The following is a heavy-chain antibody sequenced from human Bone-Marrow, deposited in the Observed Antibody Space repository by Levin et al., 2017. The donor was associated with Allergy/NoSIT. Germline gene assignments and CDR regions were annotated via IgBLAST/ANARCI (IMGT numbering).Heavy chain of an antibody. Sequence: SETLSLTCTVSGGSIDSSFWTWIRQPPGKGLEWIGSVYHTGSTHYNPSLKSRVTISVDTSNNPFSLKLTSVTAADTAMYYCARLHKEQWRDTGYSYRGMDVWGQGTTVTVSS. CDR1: GGSIDSSF. CDR3: ARLHKEQWRDTGYSYRGMDV. CDR2: VYHTGST. J-gene: IGHJ6*02. V-gene: IGHV4-59*01. D-gene: IGHD6-19*01.